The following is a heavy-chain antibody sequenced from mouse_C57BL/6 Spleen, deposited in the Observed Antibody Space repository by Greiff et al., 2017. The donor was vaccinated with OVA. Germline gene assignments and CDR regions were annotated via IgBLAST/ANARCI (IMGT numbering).Heavy chain of an antibody. CDR3: ARHDHYYGSRPYAMDY. CDR1: GFSLTSYG. J-gene: IGHJ4*01. Sequence: QVQLKESGPGLVAPSQSLSITCTVSGFSLTSYGVHWVRQPPGKGLEWLVVIWSDGSTTYNSALKSRLSISKDNSKSQVFLKMNSLQTDDTAMYYCARHDHYYGSRPYAMDYWGQGTSVTVSS. CDR2: IWSDGST. V-gene: IGHV2-6-1*01. D-gene: IGHD1-1*01.